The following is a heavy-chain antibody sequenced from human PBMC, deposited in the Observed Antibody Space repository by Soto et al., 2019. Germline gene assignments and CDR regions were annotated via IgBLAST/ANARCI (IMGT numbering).Heavy chain of an antibody. V-gene: IGHV1-69*06. Sequence: SVKVSCKASGGTFSSYAISWVRQAPGQGLEWMGGIILIFGTANYAQKFQGRVTITADKSTSTAYMELSSLRSEDTAAYYCARGAVENYYDSSGYYHYWGQGTLVTVSS. CDR2: IILIFGTA. CDR3: ARGAVENYYDSSGYYHY. CDR1: GGTFSSYA. J-gene: IGHJ4*02. D-gene: IGHD3-22*01.